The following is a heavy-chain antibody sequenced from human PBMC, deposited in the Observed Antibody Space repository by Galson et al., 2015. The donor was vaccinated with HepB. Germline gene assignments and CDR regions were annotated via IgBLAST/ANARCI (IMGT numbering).Heavy chain of an antibody. CDR3: TRVAVGAAKDFEY. Sequence: SLRLSCAASGFTFSDHYMDWVRQAPGKGLEWVGRSRNKANSYTAEYGASVKGRFSISRDDSKNSPYLQMNSLKTEDTAVYHCTRVAVGAAKDFEYWGQGTLVTVSS. V-gene: IGHV3-72*01. D-gene: IGHD2-15*01. CDR1: GFTFSDHY. J-gene: IGHJ4*02. CDR2: SRNKANSYTA.